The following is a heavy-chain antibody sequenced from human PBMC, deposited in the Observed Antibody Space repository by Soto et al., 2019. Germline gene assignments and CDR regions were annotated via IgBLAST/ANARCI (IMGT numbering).Heavy chain of an antibody. CDR3: ARGLTANYYYYYYMDV. Sequence: QVQLQQWGAGLLKPSETLSLTCAVYGGSFSGYYWSWIRQPPGKGLEWIGEINHSGSTNYNPSLKSRVTISVDTSKNHFSLKLSSVTAADTAVYYCARGLTANYYYYYYMDVWGKGTTVTVSS. V-gene: IGHV4-34*01. CDR1: GGSFSGYY. D-gene: IGHD5-18*01. J-gene: IGHJ6*03. CDR2: INHSGST.